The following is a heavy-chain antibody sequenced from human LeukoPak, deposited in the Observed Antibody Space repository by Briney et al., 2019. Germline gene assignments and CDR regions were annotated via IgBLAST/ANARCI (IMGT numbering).Heavy chain of an antibody. CDR1: GFTFSSYA. D-gene: IGHD1-26*01. CDR3: ARSAGGGSYWAFDY. Sequence: GGSLRLSCAASGFTFSSYAMSWVRQAPGQGLEWVSVISGSGGITYYADSVKGRFTISRDNAKNSLYLQMNFLRAEDTAVYYCARSAGGGSYWAFDYWGQGTLVTVSS. V-gene: IGHV3-23*01. CDR2: ISGSGGIT. J-gene: IGHJ4*02.